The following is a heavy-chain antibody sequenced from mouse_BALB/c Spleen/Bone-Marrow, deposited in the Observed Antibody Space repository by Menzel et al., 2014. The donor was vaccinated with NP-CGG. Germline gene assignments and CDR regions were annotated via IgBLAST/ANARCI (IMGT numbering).Heavy chain of an antibody. V-gene: IGHV5-6-5*01. D-gene: IGHD2-4*01. CDR2: ISSGGSA. CDR1: GFTFSNFA. CDR3: ARGYDYDFDY. J-gene: IGHJ2*01. Sequence: DVQLQESGEGLAKPGGSLKLSCAASGFTFSNFAMSWVRQTPDKRLEWVASISSGGSAYYPDSVKGRLSISRDNARDILFLQMSSLRSEDTAMYYCARGYDYDFDYWGQGTTLTVSS.